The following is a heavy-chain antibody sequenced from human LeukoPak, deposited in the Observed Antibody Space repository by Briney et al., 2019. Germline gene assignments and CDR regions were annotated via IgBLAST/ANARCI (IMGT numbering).Heavy chain of an antibody. J-gene: IGHJ3*02. V-gene: IGHV4-4*02. CDR2: IYHSGST. CDR3: ARAGYSSGWSGAFDI. Sequence: SGTLSLTCAVSGGSISSSNWWSWVRQPPGKGLGWIGEIYHSGSTNYNPSLKSRVTISVDKSKNQFSLKLSSVTAADTVVYYCARAGYSSGWSGAFDIWGQGTMVTVSS. CDR1: GGSISSSNW. D-gene: IGHD6-19*01.